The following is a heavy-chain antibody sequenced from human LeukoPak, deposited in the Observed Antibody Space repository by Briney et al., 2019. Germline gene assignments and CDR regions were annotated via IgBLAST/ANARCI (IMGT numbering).Heavy chain of an antibody. J-gene: IGHJ4*02. Sequence: GGSLRLSCAASGFTFSTFAMHWVRQAPGKGLEWVSSISSSSSYIYYADSVKGRFTISRDNAKNSLYLQMNSLRAEDTAVYYCARARTGRYFDYWGQGTLVTVSS. V-gene: IGHV3-21*01. CDR2: ISSSSSYI. CDR3: ARARTGRYFDY. CDR1: GFTFSTFA. D-gene: IGHD3/OR15-3a*01.